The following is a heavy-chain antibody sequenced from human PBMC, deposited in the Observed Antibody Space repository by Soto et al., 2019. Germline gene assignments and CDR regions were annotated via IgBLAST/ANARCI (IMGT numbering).Heavy chain of an antibody. CDR1: RFTFSSYG. CDR2: ISYDGSNK. Sequence: QVQLVESGGGVVQPGRSLRLSCAASRFTFSSYGMHWVRQAPGKGLEWVAVISYDGSNKYYADSVKGRFTISRDNSKNTLYLQMNSLRAEDTAVYYCARQELRDAFDIWGQGTMVTVSS. D-gene: IGHD1-26*01. CDR3: ARQELRDAFDI. V-gene: IGHV3-30*03. J-gene: IGHJ3*02.